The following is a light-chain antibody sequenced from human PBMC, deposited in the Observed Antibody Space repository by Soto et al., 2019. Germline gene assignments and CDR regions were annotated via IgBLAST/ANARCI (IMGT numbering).Light chain of an antibody. CDR2: EVT. CDR3: SSFAGGGNPVL. CDR1: SSDVGGYNY. Sequence: QSALTQPPSASGSLGQSVTISCTGTSSDVGGYNYVSWHQQHPCKAPKVMIYEVTKRPPGVPDRFSGSKSGNTASLTVSGRQAEDEADYYCSSFAGGGNPVLLGGGTKLTVL. V-gene: IGLV2-8*01. J-gene: IGLJ2*01.